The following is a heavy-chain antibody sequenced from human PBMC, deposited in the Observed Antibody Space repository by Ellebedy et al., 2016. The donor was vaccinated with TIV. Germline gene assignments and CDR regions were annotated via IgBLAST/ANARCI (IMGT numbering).Heavy chain of an antibody. CDR1: GFTFDLYA. D-gene: IGHD5-18*01. V-gene: IGHV3-30*04. Sequence: PGGSLRLSCAASGFTFDLYAMHWVRQTPGKGLEWVAVISYDGSNKYYADSVKGRFTISRDNSKNTLYLQMNSLRVDDMAVYYCARADTAMASYWHLDLWGRGTLVTVSS. CDR3: ARADTAMASYWHLDL. J-gene: IGHJ2*01. CDR2: ISYDGSNK.